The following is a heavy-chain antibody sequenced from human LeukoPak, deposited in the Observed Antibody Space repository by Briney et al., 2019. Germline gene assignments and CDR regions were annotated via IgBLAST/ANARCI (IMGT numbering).Heavy chain of an antibody. CDR3: ARDQLNYYGSGRRHYFDY. Sequence: PSQTLSLTCTVSGGSISSGGYYWSWIRQHPGKGLEWIGYIYYSGSTYYNPSLKSRVTISVDTSKNQFSLKLSSVTAADTAVCYCARDQLNYYGSGRRHYFDYWGQGTLVTVSS. CDR2: IYYSGST. D-gene: IGHD3-10*01. J-gene: IGHJ4*02. CDR1: GGSISSGGYY. V-gene: IGHV4-31*03.